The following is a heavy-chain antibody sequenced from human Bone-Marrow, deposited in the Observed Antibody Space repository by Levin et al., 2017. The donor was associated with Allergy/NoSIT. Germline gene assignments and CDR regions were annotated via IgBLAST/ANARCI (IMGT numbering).Heavy chain of an antibody. CDR1: GFSFSSYN. V-gene: IGHV3-48*02. CDR2: ISSSSNSI. J-gene: IGHJ5*01. Sequence: SCAASGFSFSSYNMNWVRQAPGKGLQWLSYISSSSNSIYYADSVKGRFTISRDNGKNSLYLQMNSLRDEDTALYYCAKVRTAGSSLQVFDSWGQGTLVTVSS. D-gene: IGHD2-2*01. CDR3: AKVRTAGSSLQVFDS.